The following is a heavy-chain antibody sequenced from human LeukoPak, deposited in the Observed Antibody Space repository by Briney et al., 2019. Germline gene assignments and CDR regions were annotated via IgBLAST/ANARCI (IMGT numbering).Heavy chain of an antibody. Sequence: ASVKVSCKASGYTFSIYGFSWVRQAPGQGLEWMGWISVYNGNTNYAQKFQGRVTMTTDTSTSTAHMELRSLRSDDSAVYYCARQGYSGHSQGAADYWGQGTLVTVSS. J-gene: IGHJ4*02. D-gene: IGHD4-23*01. CDR3: ARQGYSGHSQGAADY. V-gene: IGHV1-18*01. CDR1: GYTFSIYG. CDR2: ISVYNGNT.